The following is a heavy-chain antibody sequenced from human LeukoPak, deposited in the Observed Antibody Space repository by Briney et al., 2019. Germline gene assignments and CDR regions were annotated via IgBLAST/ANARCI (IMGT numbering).Heavy chain of an antibody. Sequence: GGSLRLSCAASGFTFSSYSMNWVRQAPGKGREWVSSISSSSSYIYYADSVKGRFTIPRDNAKNTLYLQMNSLRAEDTAVYYCAKGEGYYYDSSGPSAFDIWGQGTMVTVSS. D-gene: IGHD3-22*01. CDR1: GFTFSSYS. CDR3: AKGEGYYYDSSGPSAFDI. CDR2: ISSSSSYI. V-gene: IGHV3-21*01. J-gene: IGHJ3*02.